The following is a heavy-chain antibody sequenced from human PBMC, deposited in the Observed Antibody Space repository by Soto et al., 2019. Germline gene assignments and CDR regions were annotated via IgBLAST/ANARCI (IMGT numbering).Heavy chain of an antibody. CDR1: GGTFSTYA. V-gene: IGHV1-69*01. D-gene: IGHD2-15*01. J-gene: IGHJ6*02. CDR2: VIPIFGTP. Sequence: QVQLVQSGAEVKKPGSSVKVSCKAPGGTFSTYAISWVRQAPGQGLEWMGGVIPIFGTPKYAQKFQGRVTITADESTSTGYMELRSLRSGDTALYYCARSQGGSSSLDIYYYYYYGMDVWGQGTTVTVSS. CDR3: ARSQGGSSSLDIYYYYYYGMDV.